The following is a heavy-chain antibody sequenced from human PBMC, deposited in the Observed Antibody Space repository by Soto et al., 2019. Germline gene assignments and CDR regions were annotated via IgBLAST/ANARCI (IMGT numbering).Heavy chain of an antibody. CDR2: ARNIAYGETT. D-gene: IGHD6-13*01. Sequence: PGGSLRLSCTTSGFTFGDYAMSWFRLAPGKGLEWVGIARNIAYGETTEYAASVRGRFTISRDNSKSIAYLQMNSLTSEDTAVYYCARYTYTSRYSYYGMDVWGHGTTVTVSS. V-gene: IGHV3-49*03. CDR3: ARYTYTSRYSYYGMDV. CDR1: GFTFGDYA. J-gene: IGHJ6*02.